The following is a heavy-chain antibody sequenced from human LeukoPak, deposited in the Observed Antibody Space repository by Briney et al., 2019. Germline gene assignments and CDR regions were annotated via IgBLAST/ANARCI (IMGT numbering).Heavy chain of an antibody. J-gene: IGHJ4*02. V-gene: IGHV1-2*02. CDR1: GYTFIGYY. Sequence: GASVKVSCKASGYTFIGYYIHWVRQAPEQGLEWMGWINPNNGGTHYAQNFQGRVTMTRSTSIRTAYMDLSSLIFEDTAVYYCTRSVRNGHIDYWGQGTLVTVSS. CDR2: INPNNGGT. CDR3: TRSVRNGHIDY. D-gene: IGHD2-21*01.